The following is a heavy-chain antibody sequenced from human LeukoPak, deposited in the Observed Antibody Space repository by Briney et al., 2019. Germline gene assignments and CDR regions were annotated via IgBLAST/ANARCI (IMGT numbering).Heavy chain of an antibody. J-gene: IGHJ4*02. CDR2: IRYDGSNK. CDR1: GFTLSSYG. V-gene: IGHV3-30*02. Sequence: GGSLRLSCAASGFTLSSYGMHWVRQAPGKGLEWVAFIRYDGSNKYYADSVKGRFTISRGNSKNTLYLQMNSLRAEDTAVYYCAKDQDTAIVFDYWGQGTLVTVSS. D-gene: IGHD5-18*01. CDR3: AKDQDTAIVFDY.